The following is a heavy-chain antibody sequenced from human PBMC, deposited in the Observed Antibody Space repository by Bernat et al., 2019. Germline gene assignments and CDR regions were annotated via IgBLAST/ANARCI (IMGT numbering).Heavy chain of an antibody. J-gene: IGHJ4*02. D-gene: IGHD6-19*01. V-gene: IGHV3-23*01. CDR3: AKDAGGGYTMFQY. CDR2: ISDTGGNT. CDR1: GLTFENCG. Sequence: EVQLLESGGGVVQPGGSLTLSCAASGLTFENCGMTWVRQVPGKGLQWVSTISDTGGNTHYADSAKGRFTISRDNSKNTLYLQMNGLRAEDTAIYYCAKDAGGGYTMFQYWGQGTLVTVSS.